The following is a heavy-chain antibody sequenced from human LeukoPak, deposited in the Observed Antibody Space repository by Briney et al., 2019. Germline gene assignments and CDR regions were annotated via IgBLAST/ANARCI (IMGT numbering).Heavy chain of an antibody. Sequence: GGSLRLSCAASGFTFSSYEMNWVRQAPGKGLEWVSYISSSGSTIYYADSVKGRFTISRDNAKNSLYLQMNSLRAEDTAVYYCAREGGAYYFDYWGQGTLVTVSS. CDR1: GFTFSSYE. CDR2: ISSSGSTI. J-gene: IGHJ4*02. V-gene: IGHV3-48*03. CDR3: AREGGAYYFDY. D-gene: IGHD3-16*01.